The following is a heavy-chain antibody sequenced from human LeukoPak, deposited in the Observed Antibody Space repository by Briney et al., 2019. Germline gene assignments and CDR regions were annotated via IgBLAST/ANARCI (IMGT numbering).Heavy chain of an antibody. J-gene: IGHJ3*02. CDR3: ARPYYDFWSGHNDAFDI. D-gene: IGHD3-3*01. CDR2: INPNSGGT. Sequence: ASVKVSCKASGYTFTGYYMHWVRQTPGQGLEWMGWINPNSGGTNYARKFQGRVTMTRDTSISTAYMELSRLRSDNTAVYYCARPYYDFWSGHNDAFDIWGQGTMVTVSS. CDR1: GYTFTGYY. V-gene: IGHV1-2*02.